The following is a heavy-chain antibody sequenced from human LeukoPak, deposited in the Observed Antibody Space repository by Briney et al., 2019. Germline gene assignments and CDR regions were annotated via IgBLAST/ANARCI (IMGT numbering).Heavy chain of an antibody. Sequence: ASVKVSCRASGDTFTSYDINWVRQAPGQGLEWMGIINPSGGSTSYAQNFQGRVTMTRDTSTSTVYMELSSLRSEATAVYYCASRLRLGLGGLDSWGQGTLVTVSS. J-gene: IGHJ5*01. CDR3: ASRLRLGLGGLDS. CDR2: INPSGGST. CDR1: GDTFTSYD. V-gene: IGHV1-46*01. D-gene: IGHD3-16*01.